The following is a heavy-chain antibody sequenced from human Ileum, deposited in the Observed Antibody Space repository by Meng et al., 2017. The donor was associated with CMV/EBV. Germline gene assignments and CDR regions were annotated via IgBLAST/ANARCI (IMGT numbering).Heavy chain of an antibody. CDR1: GGIFSSFG. V-gene: IGHV3-48*03. J-gene: IGHJ1*01. D-gene: IGHD6-6*01. CDR2: ISSTGYSI. CDR3: ATSSSSPGND. Sequence: GESLKISCAASGGIFSSFGMNWVRQTPGKGLEWLSYISSTGYSIFYADAVKGRFIVSRDNAKDSLHLLMNDLRGEYTAIYYCATSSSSPGNDWGQGTLVTVSS.